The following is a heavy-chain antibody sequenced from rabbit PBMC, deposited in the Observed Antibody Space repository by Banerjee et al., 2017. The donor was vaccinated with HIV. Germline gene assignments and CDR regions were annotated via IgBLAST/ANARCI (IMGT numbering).Heavy chain of an antibody. D-gene: IGHD6-1*01. J-gene: IGHJ4*01. CDR2: IYGGGGT. CDR3: ARDYVYDNGWGGYAGYPYAFNL. Sequence: QSLEESGGGLVQPGGSLTLSCKASGFDFSRYYLSWVRQAPGKGLEWIGIIYGGGGTDYATWVNGRFTISSDNAQNNVDLQMNSLTAADTATYFCARDYVYDNGWGGYAGYPYAFNLWGPGTLVTVS. V-gene: IGHV1S7*01. CDR1: GFDFSRYY.